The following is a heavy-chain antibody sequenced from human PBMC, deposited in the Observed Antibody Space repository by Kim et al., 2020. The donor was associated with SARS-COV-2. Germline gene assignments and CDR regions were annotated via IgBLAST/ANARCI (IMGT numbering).Heavy chain of an antibody. Sequence: SETLSLTCTVSGGSISSSSYYWGWIRQPPGKGLDWIGSIYYSGSTYYNPSLKSRVTISVDTSKNQFSLKLSSVTAADTAVYYCARHEASRRDSGPKSYWYFDLWGRGTLVTVSS. V-gene: IGHV4-39*01. J-gene: IGHJ2*01. CDR2: IYYSGST. CDR1: GGSISSSSYY. CDR3: ARHEASRRDSGPKSYWYFDL. D-gene: IGHD6-19*01.